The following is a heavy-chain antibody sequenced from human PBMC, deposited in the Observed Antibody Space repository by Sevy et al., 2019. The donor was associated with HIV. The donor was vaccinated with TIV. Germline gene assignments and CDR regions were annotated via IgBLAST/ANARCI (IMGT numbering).Heavy chain of an antibody. J-gene: IGHJ4*02. CDR1: GFTFSSYA. CDR2: ISGSGGST. CDR3: AKGRYSSSWYHDY. Sequence: GGSLRLSCAASGFTFSSYAMSWVRQSPGKGLEWVSAISGSGGSTYYADSVKGRFTISRDNSKNTLYLQMNSLRAEDTAVYYCAKGRYSSSWYHDYWGQGTLVTVSS. V-gene: IGHV3-23*01. D-gene: IGHD6-13*01.